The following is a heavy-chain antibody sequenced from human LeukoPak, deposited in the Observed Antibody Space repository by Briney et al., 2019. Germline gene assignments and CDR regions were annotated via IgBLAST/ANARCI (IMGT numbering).Heavy chain of an antibody. J-gene: IGHJ4*02. D-gene: IGHD2-8*02. V-gene: IGHV4-59*08. CDR3: ARLDCTGDGCYNH. CDR2: VPSDGTT. Sequence: PSETLSLTCSVSGDSVTSYYWSWIRQPPGKGLEWIGYVPSDGTTNYTPSLRSRVIMSVDTAKNHISLSLTSLTAADTAIYYCARLDCTGDGCYNHWGQGTLVTVSS. CDR1: GDSVTSYY.